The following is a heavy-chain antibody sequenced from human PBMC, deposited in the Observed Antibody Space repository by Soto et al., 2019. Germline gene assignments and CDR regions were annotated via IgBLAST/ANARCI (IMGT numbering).Heavy chain of an antibody. V-gene: IGHV1-8*01. CDR3: ARGRASGSYYLLDY. CDR2: INPNSGNI. J-gene: IGHJ4*02. D-gene: IGHD3-10*01. CDR1: GNTFTSYD. Sequence: ASVKVSCKASGNTFTSYDMNWVRQATGHGLEWMGWINPNSGNIGYAQKFQGRVTMTRDTAIRTAYMEVSRLRSDDTAVYYCARGRASGSYYLLDYWGQGTLVTVSS.